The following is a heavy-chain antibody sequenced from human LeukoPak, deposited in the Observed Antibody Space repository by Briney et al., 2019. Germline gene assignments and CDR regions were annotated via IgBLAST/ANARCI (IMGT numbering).Heavy chain of an antibody. Sequence: GASVKVSCKASGYTFTDYYIHWVRQAPGQGLEWMGWINPHSGGTNYAQKSQGRVTMTRDTSISTAYMELSRLRSDDTALYYCARVFLDYYGSGSYGDYFYYYMDVWGKGATVTVSS. CDR1: GYTFTDYY. V-gene: IGHV1-2*02. J-gene: IGHJ6*03. CDR3: ARVFLDYYGSGSYGDYFYYYMDV. D-gene: IGHD3-10*01. CDR2: INPHSGGT.